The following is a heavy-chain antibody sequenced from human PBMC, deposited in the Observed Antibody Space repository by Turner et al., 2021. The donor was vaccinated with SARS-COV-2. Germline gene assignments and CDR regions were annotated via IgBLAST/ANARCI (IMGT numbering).Heavy chain of an antibody. CDR3: ARDREDCSSTSCYEAN. D-gene: IGHD2-2*01. V-gene: IGHV3-30-3*01. CDR1: SYA. J-gene: IGHJ4*02. Sequence: SYAMHWVRQAPGKGLEWVAVISYDGSNKYYADSVKGRFTISRDNSKNTLYLQMNSLRAEDTAVYYCARDREDCSSTSCYEANWGQGTLVTVSS. CDR2: ISYDGSNK.